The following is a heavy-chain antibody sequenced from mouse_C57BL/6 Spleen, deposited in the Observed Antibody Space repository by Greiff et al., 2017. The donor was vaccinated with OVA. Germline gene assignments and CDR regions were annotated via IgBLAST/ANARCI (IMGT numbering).Heavy chain of an antibody. V-gene: IGHV1-22*01. J-gene: IGHJ2*01. CDR2: INPNNGGT. CDR3: ARAGHYYGHFDY. CDR1: GYTFTDYN. D-gene: IGHD1-1*01. Sequence: EVQLQQSGPELVKPGASVKMSCKASGYTFTDYNMHWVKQSHGKSLEWIGYINPNNGGTSYNQKFKGKATLTVNKSSSTAYMELRSLTSEDSAVYYCARAGHYYGHFDYWGQGTTLTVSS.